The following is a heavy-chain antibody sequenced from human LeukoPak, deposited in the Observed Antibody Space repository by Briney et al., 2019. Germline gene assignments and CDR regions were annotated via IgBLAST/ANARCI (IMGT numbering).Heavy chain of an antibody. Sequence: SETLSLTCAVYDGSLSGYYWNWFRQPPGKRLEWIGEINHSGSTNYNPSLKSRVTISSDTSKNHFSLMLRSVTAADTAVYYCARGTGYCSSTSCFPKRPPTYYYYMDVWGKGTTVTISS. V-gene: IGHV4-34*01. J-gene: IGHJ6*03. CDR2: INHSGST. CDR3: ARGTGYCSSTSCFPKRPPTYYYYMDV. D-gene: IGHD2-2*01. CDR1: DGSLSGYY.